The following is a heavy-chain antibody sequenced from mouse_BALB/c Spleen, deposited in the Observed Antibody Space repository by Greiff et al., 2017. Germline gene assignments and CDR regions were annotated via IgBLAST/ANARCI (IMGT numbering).Heavy chain of an antibody. CDR3: ARDSFYRGAMDY. CDR2: IWSDGST. Sequence: VKLQESGPGLVAPSQSLSITCTVSGFSLTSYGVHWVRQPPGKGLEWLVVIWSDGSTTYNSALKSRLSISKDNSKSQFFLKMNSLQTDDTARYYCARDSFYRGAMDYWGQGTSVTVSS. V-gene: IGHV2-6*03. CDR1: GFSLTSYG. D-gene: IGHD2-1*01. J-gene: IGHJ4*01.